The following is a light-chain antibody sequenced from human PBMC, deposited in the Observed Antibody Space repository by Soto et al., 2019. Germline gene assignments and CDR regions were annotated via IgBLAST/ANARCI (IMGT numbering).Light chain of an antibody. CDR2: SAS. CDR3: QKYNSVPVS. J-gene: IGKJ5*01. CDR1: QDIGIY. Sequence: IQMTQSPSSLSASVGDRVTITCRASQDIGIYLAWYQQRPGTVPKLLIYSASTLQSGFPSRFSGSGSGTDFSLTISSLQPEDVATYYGQKYNSVPVSFGQGTRLEIK. V-gene: IGKV1-27*01.